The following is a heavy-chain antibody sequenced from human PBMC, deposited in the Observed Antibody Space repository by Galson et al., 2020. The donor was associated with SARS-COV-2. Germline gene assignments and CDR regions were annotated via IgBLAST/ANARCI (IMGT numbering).Heavy chain of an antibody. J-gene: IGHJ4*02. CDR3: ATLEMATIGY. V-gene: IGHV3-9*01. CDR2: ISWNSGSI. CDR1: GFTFDDYA. D-gene: IGHD5-12*01. Sequence: SLKISCAASGFTFDDYAMHWVRQAPGKGLEWVSGISWNSGSIGYADSVKGRFTISRDNAKNSLYLQMNSLRAEDTALYYCATLEMATIGYWGQGTLVTVSS.